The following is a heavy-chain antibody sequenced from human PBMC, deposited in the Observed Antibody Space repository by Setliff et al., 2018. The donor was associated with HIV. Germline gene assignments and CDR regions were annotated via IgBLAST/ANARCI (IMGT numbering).Heavy chain of an antibody. Sequence: LSLTCTVSGGSIISGGYYWSWIRQHPGKGLEWIGYIFYSGSTNYNPSLKSRVTISVDTSKNQFSLKLSSVTAADTAVYYCARLSIFGVASKGWFDPWGQGTLVTVSS. CDR3: ARLSIFGVASKGWFDP. CDR1: GGSIISGGYY. CDR2: IFYSGST. J-gene: IGHJ5*02. V-gene: IGHV4-61*08. D-gene: IGHD3-3*01.